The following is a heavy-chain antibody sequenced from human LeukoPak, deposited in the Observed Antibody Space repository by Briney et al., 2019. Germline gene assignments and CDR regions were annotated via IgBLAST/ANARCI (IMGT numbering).Heavy chain of an antibody. Sequence: SETLSLTCAVYGGSFSGYYWSWIRQPPGKGLEWIGEINHSGSTNYNPSLKSRVTISVDTSKNQFSLKLSSVTAADTAVYCCARGQKNTPFDYWGQGTLVTVSS. CDR2: INHSGST. J-gene: IGHJ4*02. CDR3: ARGQKNTPFDY. CDR1: GGSFSGYY. V-gene: IGHV4-34*01. D-gene: IGHD2/OR15-2a*01.